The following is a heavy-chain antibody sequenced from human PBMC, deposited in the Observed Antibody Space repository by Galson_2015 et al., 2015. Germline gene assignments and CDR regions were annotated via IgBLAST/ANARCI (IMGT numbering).Heavy chain of an antibody. D-gene: IGHD2-2*01. CDR2: IIPILGIA. J-gene: IGHJ5*02. V-gene: IGHV1-69*04. Sequence: SVKVSCKASGGTFSSYAISWVRQAPGQGLEWMGRIIPILGIANYAQKFQGRVAITADKSTSTAYMELSSLRSEDTAVYYCARGYCSSTSCYANWFDPWGQGTLVTVSS. CDR1: GGTFSSYA. CDR3: ARGYCSSTSCYANWFDP.